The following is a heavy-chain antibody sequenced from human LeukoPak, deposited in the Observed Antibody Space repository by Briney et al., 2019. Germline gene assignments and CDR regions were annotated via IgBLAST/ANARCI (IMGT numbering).Heavy chain of an antibody. Sequence: ASVKVSCKASGYSFTSSYLHWVRQAPGQGLEWMGIINPSGGSTTYVQKFQGRVTMTRDMSTSTVYMELSSLRSEDTAVYYCARGPGSGSHYSIPPYYFDYWGQGTLVTVSS. CDR1: GYSFTSSY. J-gene: IGHJ4*02. V-gene: IGHV1-46*01. D-gene: IGHD3-10*01. CDR3: ARGPGSGSHYSIPPYYFDY. CDR2: INPSGGST.